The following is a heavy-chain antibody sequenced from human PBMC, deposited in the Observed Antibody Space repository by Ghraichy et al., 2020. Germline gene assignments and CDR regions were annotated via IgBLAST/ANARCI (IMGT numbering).Heavy chain of an antibody. D-gene: IGHD6-19*01. J-gene: IGHJ4*02. CDR3: GGDATEAGTLDY. CDR2: IYYSGST. Sequence: TLSLTCTVSGGSISSYYWSWIRQPPGKGLEWIGYIYYSGSTNYNPSLKSRVTISVDTSKNQFSLKLSSVTAADTAVYYCGGDATEAGTLDYWGQGTLVTVSS. V-gene: IGHV4-59*01. CDR1: GGSISSYY.